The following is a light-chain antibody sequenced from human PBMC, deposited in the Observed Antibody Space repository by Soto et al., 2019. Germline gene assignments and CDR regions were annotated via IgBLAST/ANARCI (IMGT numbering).Light chain of an antibody. Sequence: DIQMTQSPSSLSASVGDRVSITCRASQTISKDLNWYQQKPGKAPKLLIYGASILQSGVPSRFSGSGSGPGFTLTISSLQPEDFATYYCQQSYSTPRTFGQGTKVEI. CDR1: QTISKD. CDR3: QQSYSTPRT. J-gene: IGKJ1*01. CDR2: GAS. V-gene: IGKV1-39*01.